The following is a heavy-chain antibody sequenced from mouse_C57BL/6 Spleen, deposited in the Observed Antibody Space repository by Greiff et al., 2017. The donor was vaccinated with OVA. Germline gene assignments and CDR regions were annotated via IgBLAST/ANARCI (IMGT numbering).Heavy chain of an antibody. V-gene: IGHV3-6*01. J-gene: IGHJ3*01. CDR2: ISYDGSN. D-gene: IGHD4-1*01. CDR1: GYSITSGYY. CDR3: ARERSGTH. Sequence: VQLKESGPGLVKPSQSLSLTCSVTGYSITSGYYWNWIRQFPGNKLEWMGYISYDGSNNYNPSLKNRISITRETSKNQFFLKLNSVTTEDTATYYCARERSGTHWGQGTLVTVAA.